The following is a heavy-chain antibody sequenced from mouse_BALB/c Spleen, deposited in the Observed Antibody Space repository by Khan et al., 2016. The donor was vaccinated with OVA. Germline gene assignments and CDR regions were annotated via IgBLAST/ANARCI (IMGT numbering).Heavy chain of an antibody. J-gene: IGHJ3*01. D-gene: IGHD1-1*01. V-gene: IGHV5-15*02. Sequence: EVELVESGGGLVQPGGSRKLSCAASGFTFSDYGMAWVRQAPGKGPEWVAFISNLAYSIYYADTVTGRFTIHRDNAKTTLYLEMSSLRSADTDMYYCERLYDGSSCADWGQGTLVTVSA. CDR2: ISNLAYSI. CDR3: ERLYDGSSCAD. CDR1: GFTFSDYG.